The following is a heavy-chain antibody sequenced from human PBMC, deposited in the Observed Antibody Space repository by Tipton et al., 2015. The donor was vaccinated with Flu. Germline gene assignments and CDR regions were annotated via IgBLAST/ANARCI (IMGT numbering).Heavy chain of an antibody. CDR3: ARAGYDSSGYFGAFDI. D-gene: IGHD3-22*01. V-gene: IGHV4-39*07. J-gene: IGHJ3*02. CDR2: IYYSGST. CDR1: GGSISSSSYY. Sequence: TLSLTCTVSGGSISSSSYYWGWIRQPPGKGLEWIGSIYYSGSTNYNPSLKSRVTISVDTSKNQFSLKLSSVTAADTAVYYCARAGYDSSGYFGAFDIWGQGTMVTVSS.